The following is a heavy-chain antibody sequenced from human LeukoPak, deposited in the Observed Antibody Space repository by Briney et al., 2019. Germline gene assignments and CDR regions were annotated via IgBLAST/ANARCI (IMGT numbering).Heavy chain of an antibody. V-gene: IGHV3-33*03. CDR2: IWYDGTNQ. D-gene: IGHD6-13*01. CDR1: GFTFSSYG. Sequence: PGSSLRLSCVASGFTFSSYGMQWVRQPPGKGLKCVALIWYDGTNQYYADSVKGRITISRDNFNNILYLQMNSLRAEDTAVYSCAKAGPTYSGTWDDYYYYMDVWGKRTMVTVSS. CDR3: AKAGPTYSGTWDDYYYYMDV. J-gene: IGHJ6*03.